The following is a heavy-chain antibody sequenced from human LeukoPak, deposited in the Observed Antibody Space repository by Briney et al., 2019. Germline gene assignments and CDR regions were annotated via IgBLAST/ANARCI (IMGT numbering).Heavy chain of an antibody. Sequence: GGSLRLSCAASGFTFSSYWMNWARQAPGKGLEWVASINHNGNVNYYVDSVKGRFTISRDNAKNTLYLQMNSLRAEDTAVYYCARGRIMDHWGQGTLVTVSS. CDR1: GFTFSSYW. V-gene: IGHV3-7*01. D-gene: IGHD3-16*01. CDR3: ARGRIMDH. CDR2: INHNGNVN. J-gene: IGHJ4*02.